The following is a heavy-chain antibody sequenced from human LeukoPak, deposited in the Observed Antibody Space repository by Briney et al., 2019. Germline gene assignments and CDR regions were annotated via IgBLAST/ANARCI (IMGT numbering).Heavy chain of an antibody. CDR2: ISYSGGT. CDR3: ARAADTSGYFYYFDY. CDR1: GASISSHY. D-gene: IGHD3-22*01. V-gene: IGHV4-59*11. Sequence: SETLSLTCSVPGASISSHYWSWIRQPPGKGLEWIGYISYSGGTNYNPSLKSRVTISLEMSKNQFSLSLRSVTAADTAVYYCARAADTSGYFYYFDYWGQGALVTVSS. J-gene: IGHJ4*02.